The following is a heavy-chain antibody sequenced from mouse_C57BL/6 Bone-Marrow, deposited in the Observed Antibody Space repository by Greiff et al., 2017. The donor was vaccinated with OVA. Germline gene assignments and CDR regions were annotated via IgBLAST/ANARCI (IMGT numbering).Heavy chain of an antibody. V-gene: IGHV2-2*01. J-gene: IGHJ4*01. D-gene: IGHD1-2*01. CDR1: GFSLTSYG. CDR2: IWSGGST. Sequence: VKLVESGPGLVQPSQSLSITCTVSGFSLTSYGVHWVRQSPGKGLEWLGVIWSGGSTDYNAAFISRLSISKDNSKSQVFFKMNSLQADDTAIYYCARDPHGLYYYAMDYWGQGTSVTVSS. CDR3: ARDPHGLYYYAMDY.